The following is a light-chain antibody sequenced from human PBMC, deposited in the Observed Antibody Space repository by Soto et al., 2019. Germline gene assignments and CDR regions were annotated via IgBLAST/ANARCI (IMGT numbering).Light chain of an antibody. CDR1: QSVSSNY. J-gene: IGKJ5*01. CDR2: GAS. CDR3: QHYGSSLSIT. Sequence: ESVLTQSPGSLSLSPGERATLSCRASQSVSSNYLAWYQHKPGQAPRLLIYGASSRATGIPDRFSGSGSGTDFTLTISRPEPEDFAVYYCQHYGSSLSITFGQGTRLEIK. V-gene: IGKV3-20*01.